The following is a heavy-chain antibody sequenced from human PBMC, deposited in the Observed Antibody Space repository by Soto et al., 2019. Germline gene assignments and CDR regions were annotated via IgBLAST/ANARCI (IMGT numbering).Heavy chain of an antibody. CDR3: ARAFGVVIHDAFDI. CDR2: IWYDGSNK. J-gene: IGHJ3*02. D-gene: IGHD3-3*01. Sequence: QVQLVESGGGVVQPGRSLRLSCAASGFTFSSYGMHWVRQAPGKGLEWVAVIWYDGSNKYYADSVKGRFTISRDNSTNTLYLQMNSLRAEDTAVYYCARAFGVVIHDAFDIWGQGTMVTVSS. V-gene: IGHV3-33*01. CDR1: GFTFSSYG.